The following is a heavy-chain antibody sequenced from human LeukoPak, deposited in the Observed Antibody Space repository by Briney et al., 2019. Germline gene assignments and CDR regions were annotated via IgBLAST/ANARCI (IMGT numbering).Heavy chain of an antibody. Sequence: GGSLRLSCAASGFTFSSYAMSWVRQAPGKGLEWVSAISGSGGSTYYADSVKGRFTISRDNSKNTLYLQMNSLRAEDTAVYYCANTYYDSSGYYGTGAFDIWGQGTMVTVSS. CDR2: ISGSGGST. J-gene: IGHJ3*02. CDR1: GFTFSSYA. D-gene: IGHD3-22*01. V-gene: IGHV3-23*01. CDR3: ANTYYDSSGYYGTGAFDI.